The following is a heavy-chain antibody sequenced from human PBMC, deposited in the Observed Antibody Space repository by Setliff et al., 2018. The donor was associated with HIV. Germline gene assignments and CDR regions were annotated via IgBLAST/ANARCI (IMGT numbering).Heavy chain of an antibody. V-gene: IGHV4-4*09. D-gene: IGHD2-21*02. Sequence: SETLSLTCTVSGDTDFYWNWIRQPPGKGLEWIGYIHASGKTNYNPSLKSRVTLALDTSEMHFSLHLTSVAAADTAVYYCATLDPSGGNFLAYWGQGTLVTVSS. CDR3: ATLDPSGGNFLAY. CDR2: IHASGKT. CDR1: GDTDFY. J-gene: IGHJ4*02.